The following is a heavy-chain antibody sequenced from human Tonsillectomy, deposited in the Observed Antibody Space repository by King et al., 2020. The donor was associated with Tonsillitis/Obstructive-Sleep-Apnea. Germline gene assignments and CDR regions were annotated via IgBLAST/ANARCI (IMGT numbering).Heavy chain of an antibody. V-gene: IGHV4-39*01. D-gene: IGHD3-10*01. CDR1: GAFISSSGYY. CDR3: ARQSDYGSGSYFYYFDY. Sequence: QLQESGPGLVKPSETLSLTCTVSGAFISSSGYYWGWIRQPPGKGLEWIGTIYYSGTTYYNPSLKSRVTISVDTSKNKFFLKLSSVTAADTVVYYCARQSDYGSGSYFYYFDYWGQGTLVTVSS. CDR2: IYYSGTT. J-gene: IGHJ4*02.